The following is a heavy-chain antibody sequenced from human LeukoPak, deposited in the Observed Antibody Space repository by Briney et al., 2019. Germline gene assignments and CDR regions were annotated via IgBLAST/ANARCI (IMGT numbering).Heavy chain of an antibody. CDR1: GYTFTGYY. J-gene: IGHJ4*02. CDR3: ARAIRLGYYFDY. Sequence: ASVKVSCKASGYTFTGYYMHWVRQAPGQGLEWMGWINPNSGGTDYAQKFQGWVTMTRDTSISTAYMELSRLRSDDTAVYYCARAIRLGYYFDYWGQGTLVTVSS. D-gene: IGHD3-16*01. CDR2: INPNSGGT. V-gene: IGHV1-2*04.